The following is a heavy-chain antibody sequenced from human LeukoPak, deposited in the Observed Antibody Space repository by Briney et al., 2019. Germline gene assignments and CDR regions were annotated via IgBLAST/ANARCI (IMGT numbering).Heavy chain of an antibody. D-gene: IGHD1-26*01. V-gene: IGHV1-69*01. Sequence: GSSVKVSCKASGCTFSSYAISWVRQAPGQGLEWMGGIIPIFGTANYAQKFQGRVTITADESTSTAYMELSSLRSEETAVYYCAREGRRGELLNYYYDMDVWGKGTTVTISS. J-gene: IGHJ6*03. CDR1: GCTFSSYA. CDR2: IIPIFGTA. CDR3: AREGRRGELLNYYYDMDV.